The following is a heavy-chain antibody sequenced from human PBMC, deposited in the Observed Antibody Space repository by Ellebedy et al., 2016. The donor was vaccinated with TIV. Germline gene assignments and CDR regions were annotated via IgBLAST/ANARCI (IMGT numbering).Heavy chain of an antibody. CDR1: GFTLSSYA. CDR2: IRSKAYGGTT. J-gene: IGHJ6*02. Sequence: GESLKISCAASGFTLSSYAMSWFRQAPGKGLEWVGFIRSKAYGGTTEYAASVKGRFTIPRDDSKSIAYLQMNSLKTEDTAVYYCTRDLPGGGMDVWGQGTTVIVSS. D-gene: IGHD1-14*01. V-gene: IGHV3-49*03. CDR3: TRDLPGGGMDV.